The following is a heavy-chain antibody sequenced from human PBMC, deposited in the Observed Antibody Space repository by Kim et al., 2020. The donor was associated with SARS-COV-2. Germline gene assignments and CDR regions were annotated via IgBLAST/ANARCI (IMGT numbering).Heavy chain of an antibody. J-gene: IGHJ1*01. CDR2: IYYSGTT. V-gene: IGHV4-39*01. D-gene: IGHD2-15*01. CDR3: ATLPRGGATATH. Sequence: SETLSLTCSVSGDSIRSLSYYWGWIRQPPGRGLEYMGSIYYSGTTYYNPSVKSRAIISVDTSKNQFSLRLSSVTASDTATYFCATLPRGGATATHWGRG. CDR1: GDSIRSLSYY.